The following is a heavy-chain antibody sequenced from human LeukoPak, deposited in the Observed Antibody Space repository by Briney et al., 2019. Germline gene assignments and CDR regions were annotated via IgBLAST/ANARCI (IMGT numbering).Heavy chain of an antibody. CDR3: ARQRITMVRGPTNNENYYYYGMDV. CDR1: GGTFSSYA. J-gene: IGHJ6*02. V-gene: IGHV1-69*10. CDR2: IIPILGIA. D-gene: IGHD3-10*01. Sequence: GASVKVSFKASGGTFSSYAISWVRQAPGQGREWMGRIIPILGIANYAQKFQGRVTITADKSTSTAYMELSSLRSEDTAVYYCARQRITMVRGPTNNENYYYYGMDVWGQGTTVTVSS.